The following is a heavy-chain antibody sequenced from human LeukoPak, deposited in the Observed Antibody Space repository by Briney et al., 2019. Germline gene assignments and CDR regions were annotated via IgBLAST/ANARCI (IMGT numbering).Heavy chain of an antibody. V-gene: IGHV3-21*01. CDR1: TFTFGSYT. Sequence: GGSLRLSCATSTFTFGSYTMNWVRQAPGKGLEWVSSISPSGNSKYHADSVKGRFTISRDNAENSLYMQMNSLRAEDTGVYYCVRDFLGESGAGGYWGQGTLVTVSS. J-gene: IGHJ4*02. D-gene: IGHD3-10*01. CDR2: ISPSGNSK. CDR3: VRDFLGESGAGGY.